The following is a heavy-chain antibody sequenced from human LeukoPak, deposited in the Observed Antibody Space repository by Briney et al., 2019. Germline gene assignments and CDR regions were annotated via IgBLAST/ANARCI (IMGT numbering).Heavy chain of an antibody. CDR1: GGSISSSSYY. Sequence: PSDTLSLTCTVSGGSISSSSYYWGWIRQPPGKGLEWIGSIYYSGSTYYNPSLKSRVTISVDPSKNQFCLKLSSVTAADTAVYYCARVVYSSSWYYYYYYMDVWGKGTTVTVSS. D-gene: IGHD6-13*01. CDR3: ARVVYSSSWYYYYYYMDV. V-gene: IGHV4-39*07. J-gene: IGHJ6*03. CDR2: IYYSGST.